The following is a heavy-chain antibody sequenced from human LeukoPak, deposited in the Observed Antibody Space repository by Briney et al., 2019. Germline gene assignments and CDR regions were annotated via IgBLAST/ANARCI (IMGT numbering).Heavy chain of an antibody. CDR3: ARDPGDTDWYNFDS. D-gene: IGHD3-9*01. CDR1: GGSLSCHF. V-gene: IGHV4-59*11. Sequence: PSETLSLTCTVSGGSLSCHFWSWFRRPPGRGLENIGYIHSSGSTNYNPSYKSRVTVSLGMSKNQFSLSLSSVTAADTAVYYCARDPGDTDWYNFDSWGQGILVTASS. J-gene: IGHJ4*02. CDR2: IHSSGST.